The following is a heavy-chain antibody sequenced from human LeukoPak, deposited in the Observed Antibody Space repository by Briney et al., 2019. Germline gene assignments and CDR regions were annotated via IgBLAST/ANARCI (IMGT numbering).Heavy chain of an antibody. V-gene: IGHV3-9*01. Sequence: GGSLRLSCAASGFTFDDYAMHWVRQAPGKGLEWVSGISWNSGSIGYADSVKGRFTISRDNTKNSLYLQMNSLRAEDTAVYFCARGSGWVSDYWGQGTLVTVSS. D-gene: IGHD1-26*01. CDR3: ARGSGWVSDY. CDR1: GFTFDDYA. CDR2: ISWNSGSI. J-gene: IGHJ4*02.